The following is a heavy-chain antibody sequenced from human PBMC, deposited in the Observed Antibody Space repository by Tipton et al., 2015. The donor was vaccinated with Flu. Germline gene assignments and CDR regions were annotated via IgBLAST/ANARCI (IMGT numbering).Heavy chain of an antibody. J-gene: IGHJ4*02. Sequence: LRLSCAVYGGSFSGYYWSWIRQPPGKGLEWIGEINHSGSTNYNPSLKSRVTISVDTSKNQFSLKLSSVTAADTAVYYCARDVGDYYDSSGYQQGTLWGQGTLVTVSS. D-gene: IGHD3-22*01. CDR2: INHSGST. CDR3: ARDVGDYYDSSGYQQGTL. CDR1: GGSFSGYY. V-gene: IGHV4-34*01.